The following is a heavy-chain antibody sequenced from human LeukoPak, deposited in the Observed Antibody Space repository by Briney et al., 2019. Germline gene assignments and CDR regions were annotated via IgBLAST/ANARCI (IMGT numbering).Heavy chain of an antibody. CDR1: GGSFSGYY. J-gene: IGHJ4*02. V-gene: IGHV4-34*01. Sequence: SETLPLTCAVYGGSFSGYYWSWIRQPPGKGLEWIGEINHSGSTNYNPSLKSRVTISVDTSKNQFSLKLSSVTAADTAVYYCARGRRDGYKNEEYFDYWGQGTLVTVSS. D-gene: IGHD5-12*01. CDR3: ARGRRDGYKNEEYFDY. CDR2: INHSGST.